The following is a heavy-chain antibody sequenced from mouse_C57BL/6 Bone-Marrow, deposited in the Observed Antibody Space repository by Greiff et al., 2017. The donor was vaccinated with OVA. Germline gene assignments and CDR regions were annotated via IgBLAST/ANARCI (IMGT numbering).Heavy chain of an antibody. Sequence: VQLQQPGAELVKPGASVKLSCKASGYTFTSYWMHWVKQRPGQGLEWIGMIHPTRGSTNYNEKFKRKATLTVDKSSSTAYMQLSSLTSEDSAVYYCAGIYYGYDDGYWGQGTSVTVAS. J-gene: IGHJ4*01. CDR3: AGIYYGYDDGY. CDR1: GYTFTSYW. V-gene: IGHV1-64*01. CDR2: IHPTRGST. D-gene: IGHD2-2*01.